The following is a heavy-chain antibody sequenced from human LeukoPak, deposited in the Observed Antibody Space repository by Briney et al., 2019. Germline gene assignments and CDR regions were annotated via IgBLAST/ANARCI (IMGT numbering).Heavy chain of an antibody. CDR1: GFSFSDYA. Sequence: PGRSPRLSCAASGFSFSDYAMNWVRQAPGKGLEWVAFISYDGSNLSHANSVKGRFTISRDTSKNMLYLQMNSLRDEDTAVYYCANLPRDGYNFDFWGQGTLVTVSS. CDR2: ISYDGSNL. J-gene: IGHJ4*02. D-gene: IGHD5-24*01. CDR3: ANLPRDGYNFDF. V-gene: IGHV3-30*18.